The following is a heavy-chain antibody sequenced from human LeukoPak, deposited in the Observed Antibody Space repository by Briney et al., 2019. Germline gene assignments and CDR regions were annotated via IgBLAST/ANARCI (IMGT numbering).Heavy chain of an antibody. Sequence: GGSLRLSCAASGFTFSSYSMNWVRQAPGKGLEWVSYISPSSSTIYYADSVKGRFTISRDNAKNSLYLQMNSLRADDTAVYYCARGGDFYWGQGTLVTVSS. D-gene: IGHD3-3*01. J-gene: IGHJ4*02. V-gene: IGHV3-48*01. CDR2: ISPSSSTI. CDR3: ARGGDFY. CDR1: GFTFSSYS.